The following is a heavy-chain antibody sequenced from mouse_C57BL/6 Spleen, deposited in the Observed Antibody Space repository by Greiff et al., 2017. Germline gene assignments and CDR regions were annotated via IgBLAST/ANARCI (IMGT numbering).Heavy chain of an antibody. Sequence: EVKLQESGPELVKPGASVKISCKASGYSFTGYYMNWVKQSPEKSLEWIGEINPSTGGTTYNQKFKAKATLTVDKSSSTAYMQLKSLTSEDSAVYYCARSYGNYVGFAYWGQGTLVTVSA. J-gene: IGHJ3*01. D-gene: IGHD2-1*01. V-gene: IGHV1-42*01. CDR2: INPSTGGT. CDR3: ARSYGNYVGFAY. CDR1: GYSFTGYY.